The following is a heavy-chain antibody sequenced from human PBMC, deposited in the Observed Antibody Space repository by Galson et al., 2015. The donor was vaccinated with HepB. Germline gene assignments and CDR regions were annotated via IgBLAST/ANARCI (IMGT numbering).Heavy chain of an antibody. V-gene: IGHV4-59*01. Sequence: LSLTCNVFGDSITTFYWNWIRQAPGKGLEWIGYIYHSGGITNYRPSLKSRATISVDTSKNQFSLSLTSVTAADTAVYFCARGGQVPSAITDAFDVWGQGTMVTVSS. J-gene: IGHJ3*01. CDR3: ARGGQVPSAITDAFDV. CDR2: IYHSGGIT. CDR1: GDSITTFY. D-gene: IGHD2-2*01.